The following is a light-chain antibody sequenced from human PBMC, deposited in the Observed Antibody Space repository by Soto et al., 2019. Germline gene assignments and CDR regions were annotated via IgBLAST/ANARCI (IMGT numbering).Light chain of an antibody. CDR1: QSVLYSSNNNNY. CDR2: DAS. V-gene: IGKV4-1*01. Sequence: DIVMTQSPDSLAVSLGEGATINCKSSQSVLYSSNNNNYLAWYQQKPGQAPRLLIYDASSRATGIPDRFSGGGSGTDFTLTISRLEPEDFAVYYCQQFSSYPLTFGGGTKVDI. J-gene: IGKJ4*01. CDR3: QQFSSYPLT.